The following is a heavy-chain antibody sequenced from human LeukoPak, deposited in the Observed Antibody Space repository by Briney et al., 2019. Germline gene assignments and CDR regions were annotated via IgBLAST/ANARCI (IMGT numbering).Heavy chain of an antibody. Sequence: ASVKVSCRASGYTFTSYGISWVRQAPGQGLEWMGWNNTYNGDTKIAQKLQDRVTMTTDTSTSTAYMELRSLRSDDTAVYYCGRGKFGELLLDYWGQGTLVTVSS. CDR1: GYTFTSYG. CDR2: NNTYNGDT. V-gene: IGHV1-18*01. D-gene: IGHD3-10*01. CDR3: GRGKFGELLLDY. J-gene: IGHJ4*02.